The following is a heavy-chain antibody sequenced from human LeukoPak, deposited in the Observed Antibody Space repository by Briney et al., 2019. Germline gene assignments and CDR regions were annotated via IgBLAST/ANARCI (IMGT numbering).Heavy chain of an antibody. J-gene: IGHJ4*02. D-gene: IGHD3-10*01. CDR2: ISDSGGYT. Sequence: GGSLRLSCAASGFTFSSYAMSWVRQAPGKGLEWVSVISDSGGYTYYADSVKGRFTISRDNSKNTLYLQMNSLRAEDTAVYYCAKQDGSGSYYNANFDYWGQGTLVTVSS. CDR3: AKQDGSGSYYNANFDY. V-gene: IGHV3-23*01. CDR1: GFTFSSYA.